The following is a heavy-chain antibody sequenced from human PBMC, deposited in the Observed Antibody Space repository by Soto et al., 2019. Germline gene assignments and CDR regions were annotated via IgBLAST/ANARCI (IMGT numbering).Heavy chain of an antibody. CDR3: AKTPRQWLVYFDY. V-gene: IGHV3-23*01. CDR1: GFTFSNYA. Sequence: EVQLLESGGGLVQPGGSLRLSCAASGFTFSNYAIAWVRQAPGKGLEWVSGISGSGGTTYYADSVKGRFTISRDNSKDTLHLQMNRLRAEATAVYYCAKTPRQWLVYFDYWGQGALFTVSS. CDR2: ISGSGGTT. J-gene: IGHJ4*02. D-gene: IGHD6-19*01.